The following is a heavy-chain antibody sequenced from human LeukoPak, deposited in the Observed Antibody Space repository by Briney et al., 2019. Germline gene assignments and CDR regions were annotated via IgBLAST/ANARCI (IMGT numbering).Heavy chain of an antibody. D-gene: IGHD5-24*01. CDR3: ARIEMATMMGNY. V-gene: IGHV1-24*01. J-gene: IGHJ4*02. Sequence: GASVKVSCKVSGHTLTDLSTHWVRQAPGGGLEWMGTIDPEDGETIYAQKFQGRVTMTRDTSISTAYMELSRLRSDDTAVYYCARIEMATMMGNYWGQGTLVTVSS. CDR2: IDPEDGET. CDR1: GHTLTDLS.